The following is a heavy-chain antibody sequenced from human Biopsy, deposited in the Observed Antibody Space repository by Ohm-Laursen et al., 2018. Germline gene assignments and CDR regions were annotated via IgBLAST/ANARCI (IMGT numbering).Heavy chain of an antibody. J-gene: IGHJ4*02. Sequence: TLSLTCTVSGVSINGGRYYWNWIRHHPGKGLGWIGNIFYSANTYYNPSLKGRVTISVDTSKNQFSLKLSSVTAADTAVYYCARLGSGDYFPTFFDFWGQGALVTVSS. V-gene: IGHV4-31*03. D-gene: IGHD5-12*01. CDR1: GVSINGGRYY. CDR2: IFYSANT. CDR3: ARLGSGDYFPTFFDF.